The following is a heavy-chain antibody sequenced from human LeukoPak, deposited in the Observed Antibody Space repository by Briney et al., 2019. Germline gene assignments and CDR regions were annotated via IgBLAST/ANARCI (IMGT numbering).Heavy chain of an antibody. CDR3: ATLGSSPDY. J-gene: IGHJ4*02. CDR1: GFTFSSYW. D-gene: IGHD1-26*01. V-gene: IGHV3-7*03. CDR2: IKQDGSEK. Sequence: GGSLRLSCAASGFTFSSYWMSWVRQAPGKGLEWVANIKQDGSEKYYVDSVKGRFTISRDNAKNSLYLQMNSLRADDTALYYCATLGSSPDYWGQGTLVTVSS.